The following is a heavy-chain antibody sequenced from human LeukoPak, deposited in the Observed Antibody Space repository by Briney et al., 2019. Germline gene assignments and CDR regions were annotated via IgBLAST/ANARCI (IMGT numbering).Heavy chain of an antibody. CDR3: AREAGSGSYAAF. CDR1: GGTFSSYA. V-gene: IGHV1-69*01. Sequence: SVKVSCKASGGTFSSYAISWVRQAPGQGLEWMGGIFPIFGTANYAQKFQGRVTITADESTSTAYMELSSLRSEDTAVYYCAREAGSGSYAAFWGQGTLVTVSS. D-gene: IGHD3-10*01. J-gene: IGHJ4*02. CDR2: IFPIFGTA.